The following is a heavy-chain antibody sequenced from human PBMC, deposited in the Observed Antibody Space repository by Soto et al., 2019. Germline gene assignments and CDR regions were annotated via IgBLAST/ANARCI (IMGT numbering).Heavy chain of an antibody. V-gene: IGHV1-3*01. J-gene: IGHJ4*02. CDR3: ARGYCSTTSCKYYPDY. Sequence: ASVKVSCKASGYTFPNYTIHWVRQAPGQRLEWMGWINAGNGDTLYSHKFQGRVTITSDTYASTAYMELSSLRSEDTAVYYCARGYCSTTSCKYYPDYWGQGTLVNVSS. CDR1: GYTFPNYT. CDR2: INAGNGDT. D-gene: IGHD2-2*01.